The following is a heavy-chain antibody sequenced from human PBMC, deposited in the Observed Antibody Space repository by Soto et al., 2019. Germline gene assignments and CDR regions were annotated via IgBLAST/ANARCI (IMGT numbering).Heavy chain of an antibody. CDR2: IYWDDK. D-gene: IGHD6-19*01. Sequence: QITLKESGPTLVKPTQTLTLTCTFSGFSLSSTRMAVGWIRQPPGKALEWLALIYWDDKRYSPFLKSRLTITKDTSKNQVVLTMSSLDPVDTARYYCAHIVVAGLGYYFDYWGQGTLVTVSS. CDR3: AHIVVAGLGYYFDY. CDR1: GFSLSSTRMA. J-gene: IGHJ4*02. V-gene: IGHV2-5*01.